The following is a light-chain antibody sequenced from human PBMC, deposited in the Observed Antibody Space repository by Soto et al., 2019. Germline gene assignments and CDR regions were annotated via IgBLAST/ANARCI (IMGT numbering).Light chain of an antibody. CDR2: AAS. CDR3: QQSYSNSWA. V-gene: IGKV1-39*01. CDR1: QGISTY. Sequence: DIKMTQSPSSLSASVGDRVTITCRASQGISTYLNWYLQRPGKAPKLLIYAASSLQSGVPSRFSGSGSETDFTLTISSLQPEDFATYSCQQSYSNSWAFGQGTKVDIK. J-gene: IGKJ1*01.